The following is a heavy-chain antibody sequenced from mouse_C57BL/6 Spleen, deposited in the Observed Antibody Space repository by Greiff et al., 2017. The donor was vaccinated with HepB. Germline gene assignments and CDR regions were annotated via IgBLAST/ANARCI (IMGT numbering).Heavy chain of an antibody. CDR1: GFNIKNTY. D-gene: IGHD1-1*01. Sequence: VQLQQSVAELVRPGASVKLSCTASGFNIKNTYMHWVKQRPEQGLEWIGRIDPANGNTKYAPKFQGKATITADTSSNPAYLQLSSLTSEDTAIYYCARSDYGSSSHWYFDVWGTGTTVTVSS. V-gene: IGHV14-3*01. J-gene: IGHJ1*03. CDR3: ARSDYGSSSHWYFDV. CDR2: IDPANGNT.